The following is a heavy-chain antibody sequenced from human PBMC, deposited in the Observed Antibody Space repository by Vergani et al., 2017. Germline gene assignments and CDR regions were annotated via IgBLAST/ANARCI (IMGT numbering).Heavy chain of an antibody. CDR1: GYTFTGYY. J-gene: IGHJ6*03. Sequence: QVQLVQSGAEVKKPGASVKVSCKASGYTFTGYYMHWVRQAPGQGLEWMGWINPNSGGTNYAQKFQGWVTMTRDTSISTAYMELSRLRSDDTAVYYCARGNLGYCSSTSCYGGGYYYMDVWGKWP. CDR3: ARGNLGYCSSTSCYGGGYYYMDV. CDR2: INPNSGGT. V-gene: IGHV1-2*04. D-gene: IGHD2-2*01.